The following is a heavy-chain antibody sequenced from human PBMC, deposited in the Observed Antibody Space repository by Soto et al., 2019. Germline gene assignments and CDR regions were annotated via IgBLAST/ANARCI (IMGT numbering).Heavy chain of an antibody. V-gene: IGHV3-23*01. J-gene: IGHJ4*02. CDR1: GFTFSSYA. CDR2: ISGSGGST. CDR3: AKDPGRGSGWFEY. Sequence: EVQLLESGGGLGQPGGSLRLSCAASGFTFSSYAMSWVRQAPGKGLEWVSAISGSGGSTYYADSVKGRFTISRDNSKNTLYLQMNSLRAEDTAVYYCAKDPGRGSGWFEYWVQGTLVTVSS. D-gene: IGHD6-19*01.